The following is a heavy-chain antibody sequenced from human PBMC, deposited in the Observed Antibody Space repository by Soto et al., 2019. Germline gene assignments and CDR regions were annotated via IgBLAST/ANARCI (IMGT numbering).Heavy chain of an antibody. J-gene: IGHJ5*02. Sequence: QVQLVQSGAEEKKPGAPVKVSCKASGYTFTSHAMHWVRQAPGQRLEWMGWINAGNGNTKYSQKFQGRVTITTDTSASTAYMELSSLRSEDTAVYYCARDGIAAAGTSWFDPWGQGTLVTVSS. V-gene: IGHV1-3*05. CDR3: ARDGIAAAGTSWFDP. CDR1: GYTFTSHA. CDR2: INAGNGNT. D-gene: IGHD6-13*01.